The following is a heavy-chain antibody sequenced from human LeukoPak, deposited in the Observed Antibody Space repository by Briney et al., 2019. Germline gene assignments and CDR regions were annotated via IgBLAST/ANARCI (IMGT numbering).Heavy chain of an antibody. J-gene: IGHJ5*02. CDR1: GFTFSDYY. V-gene: IGHV3-69-1*01. D-gene: IGHD2-2*01. CDR3: ARDVSSSTPRFDP. Sequence: GGSLRLSCAASGFTFSDYYMNWVRQAPGKGLEWVSSISSSSYIYYADSVKGRFTISRDNAKNSLYLQMNSLRAEDTAVYYCARDVSSSTPRFDPWGQGTLVTVSS. CDR2: ISSSSYI.